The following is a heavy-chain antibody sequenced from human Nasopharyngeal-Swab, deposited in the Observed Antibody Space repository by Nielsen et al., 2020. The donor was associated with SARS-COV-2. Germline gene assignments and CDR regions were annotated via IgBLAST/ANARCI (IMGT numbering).Heavy chain of an antibody. Sequence: GESLKISCAASGFTFSTYAMRWVRQAPGKGLEWVSGISGNAISTYYADSVKGRFTISRDNYRNTLYLQMNSLRAEDTAVYYCAKRYSNTNYGMDVWGQGTTVTVSS. J-gene: IGHJ6*02. D-gene: IGHD3-16*02. CDR3: AKRYSNTNYGMDV. V-gene: IGHV3-23*01. CDR2: ISGNAIST. CDR1: GFTFSTYA.